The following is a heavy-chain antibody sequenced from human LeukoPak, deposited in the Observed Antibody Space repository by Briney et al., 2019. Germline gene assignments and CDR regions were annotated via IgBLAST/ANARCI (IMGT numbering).Heavy chain of an antibody. J-gene: IGHJ5*02. Sequence: SETLSLTCTVSGGSISSYYWSWIRQPPGKGLEWIGYIYYSGSTNYNPSLKSRVTISVDTSKNQFSLKLSSVTAADTAVYYCARDITGGHYNWFDPWGQGTLVTVSS. D-gene: IGHD1-14*01. CDR3: ARDITGGHYNWFDP. CDR2: IYYSGST. CDR1: GGSISSYY. V-gene: IGHV4-59*01.